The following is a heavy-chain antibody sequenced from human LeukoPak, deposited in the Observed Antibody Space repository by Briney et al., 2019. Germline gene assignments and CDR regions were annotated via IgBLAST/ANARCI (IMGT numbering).Heavy chain of an antibody. CDR2: IYSTGSS. V-gene: IGHV4-4*07. D-gene: IGHD2-21*02. CDR3: AREHPTAIAADY. CDR1: GGSISGYY. Sequence: SETLSLTRTVSGGSISGYYWGCFRQPAGKGLEWIGRIYSTGSSNYNPSLKSRVTMSVDTSRNQLSLKLSSVTAADTAIYYCAREHPTAIAADYWGQGTLVTVSS. J-gene: IGHJ4*02.